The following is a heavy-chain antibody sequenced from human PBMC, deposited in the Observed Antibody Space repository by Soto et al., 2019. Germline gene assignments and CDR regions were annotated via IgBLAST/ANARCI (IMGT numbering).Heavy chain of an antibody. CDR3: AREPPYSAAYYDFWRGYSRSTSYYGMDV. D-gene: IGHD3-3*01. V-gene: IGHV1-8*01. Sequence: ASVKVSCKASGYTFTSYDINWVRQATGQGLEWMGWMNPNRGNTGYAQKFQGRVTMTRNTSISTAYMELSSLRSEDTAVYYCAREPPYSAAYYDFWRGYSRSTSYYGMDVWGQGTTVTVSS. CDR2: MNPNRGNT. CDR1: GYTFTSYD. J-gene: IGHJ6*02.